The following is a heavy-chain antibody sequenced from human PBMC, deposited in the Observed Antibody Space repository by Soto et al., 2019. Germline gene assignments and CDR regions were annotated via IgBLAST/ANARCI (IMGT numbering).Heavy chain of an antibody. J-gene: IGHJ6*03. CDR1: GGAFSSYS. D-gene: IGHD3-16*01. CDR3: ATKGPPTTFDHQISYNYMDV. Sequence: QVQLEQSGAEVKKPGSSVKVSCKASGGAFSSYSINWVRQAPGQGLEWVGRIIPILGVTNYAQKFLDRVTLSADKSTSTAYMELSSLRSDDTAVYYCATKGPPTTFDHQISYNYMDVWGKGATVTVSS. CDR2: IIPILGVT. V-gene: IGHV1-69*02.